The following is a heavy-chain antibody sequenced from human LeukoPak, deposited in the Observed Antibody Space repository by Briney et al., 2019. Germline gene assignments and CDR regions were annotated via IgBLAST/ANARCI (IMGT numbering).Heavy chain of an antibody. J-gene: IGHJ4*02. CDR1: GGTFSSYA. D-gene: IGHD6-19*01. CDR2: IIPIFGTA. Sequence: GASVKVSCKASGGTFSSYAISWVRQAPGQGLEWMGGIIPIFGTANYAQKFQGRVTITADKSTSTAYMELSSLRTEDTAMYYCTTSPVPGIDYWGQGIQVTVSS. CDR3: TTSPVPGIDY. V-gene: IGHV1-69*06.